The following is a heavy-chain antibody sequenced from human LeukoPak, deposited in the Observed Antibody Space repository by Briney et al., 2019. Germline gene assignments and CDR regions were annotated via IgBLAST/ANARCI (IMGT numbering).Heavy chain of an antibody. D-gene: IGHD2-2*01. CDR3: ARDRYCSSTSFYLFDY. CDR2: INPNSGGT. Sequence: ASVNVSCKASGYTFTGYYMHWVRQAPGQGLEWMGWINPNSGGTNYAKKFQGRVTMTRDTSISTAYMELSRLRSDDTAVYYCARDRYCSSTSFYLFDYWGQGTLVTVSS. J-gene: IGHJ4*02. CDR1: GYTFTGYY. V-gene: IGHV1-2*02.